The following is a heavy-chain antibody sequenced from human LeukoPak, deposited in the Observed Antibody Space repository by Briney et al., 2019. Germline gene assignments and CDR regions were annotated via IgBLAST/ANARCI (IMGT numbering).Heavy chain of an antibody. CDR1: GFTVSSNY. V-gene: IGHV3-66*04. CDR3: AKRSVAGTDFDY. Sequence: PGGSLRLSCAASGFTVSSNYMSWVRQAPGKGLEWVSVIYSGGSTYYADSVKGRFTISRDNAKNSLYLQMNSLRAEDTALYYCAKRSVAGTDFDYWGQGTLVTVSS. D-gene: IGHD6-19*01. J-gene: IGHJ4*02. CDR2: IYSGGST.